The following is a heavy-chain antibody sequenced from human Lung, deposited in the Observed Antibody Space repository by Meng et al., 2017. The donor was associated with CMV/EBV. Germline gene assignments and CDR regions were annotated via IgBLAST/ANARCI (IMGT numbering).Heavy chain of an antibody. CDR1: GGSISSYY. Sequence: GSLRLSFSVSGGSISSYYWSWIRQPPRKVLEWIGYSGSTNYNPSLQSRVTISVDTSKNQFSLKLSSVTAADTAVYYCARGGRFSDAWGQGTRVTVSS. V-gene: IGHV4-59*01. J-gene: IGHJ5*02. CDR2: SGST. D-gene: IGHD3-10*01. CDR3: ARGGRFSDA.